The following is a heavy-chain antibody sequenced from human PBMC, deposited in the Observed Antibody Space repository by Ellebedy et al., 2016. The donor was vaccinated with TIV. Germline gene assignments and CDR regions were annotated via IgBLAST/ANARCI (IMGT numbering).Heavy chain of an antibody. J-gene: IGHJ6*02. CDR1: DFTFSKAW. Sequence: PGGSLRLSCAASDFTFSKAWMNWVRQAPGKGLEWVVRIKSKTDGGTTHYAAPVQGRFTISRDDSKNTLYLQMNSLKTEDTAVYYCTTDPFAGIDVWGQGTTVTVSS. V-gene: IGHV3-15*07. CDR2: IKSKTDGGTT. CDR3: TTDPFAGIDV.